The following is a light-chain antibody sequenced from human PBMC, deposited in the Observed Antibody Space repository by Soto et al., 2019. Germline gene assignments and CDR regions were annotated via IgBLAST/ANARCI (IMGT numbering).Light chain of an antibody. CDR3: QHYKDLPS. CDR1: QDIGTW. Sequence: DIQMTQSPSTLSASVGDRVTITCRASQDIGTWLAWYQQKPGKAPKLLIYEASSLESGVPSRFSGSGYGTEFTLTINGLLPEDFVTYYCQHYKDLPSFAQGTKVDIK. J-gene: IGKJ1*01. CDR2: EAS. V-gene: IGKV1-5*03.